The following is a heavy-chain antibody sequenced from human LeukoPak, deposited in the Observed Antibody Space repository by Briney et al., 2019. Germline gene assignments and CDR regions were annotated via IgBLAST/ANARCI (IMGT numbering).Heavy chain of an antibody. J-gene: IGHJ4*02. CDR3: AKALSGSLDDFDY. CDR1: GFTFSSYG. D-gene: IGHD1-26*01. CDR2: ISYDGSNK. Sequence: GGSLRLSCAASGFTFSSYGMHWVRQAPGKGLEWVAVISYDGSNKYYADSVKGRFTISRDNSKNTLYLQMNSLRAEDTAVYYCAKALSGSLDDFDYWGQGTLVTVSS. V-gene: IGHV3-30*18.